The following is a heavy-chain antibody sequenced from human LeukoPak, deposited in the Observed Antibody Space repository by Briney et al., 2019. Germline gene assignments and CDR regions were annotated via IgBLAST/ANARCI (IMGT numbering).Heavy chain of an antibody. CDR3: ATQARGYFYY. CDR1: GYTLTQLA. Sequence: ASVKVSCKVSGYTLTQLAMHWVRQAPGKGLEWMGGFDPEDGETVYAQKFQDRVAMTEDTSTDTDNMELTSLASEDTAVYYCATQARGYFYYWGQGTLVTVSS. V-gene: IGHV1-24*01. J-gene: IGHJ4*02. CDR2: FDPEDGET.